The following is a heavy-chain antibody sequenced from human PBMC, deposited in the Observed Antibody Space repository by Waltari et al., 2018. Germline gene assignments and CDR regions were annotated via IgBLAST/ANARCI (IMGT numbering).Heavy chain of an antibody. Sequence: VQLVESGGGVVQPGNSLRLSCAASGFTFSSYWRHWVRQAPGKGLVWVSRINSDGSTTNYADSVKSRFTISRDNAKNTLYLQMNSLRAEDTAVYYCAKGGGWLQDHWGQGTLVTVSS. D-gene: IGHD5-12*01. CDR1: GFTFSSYW. CDR3: AKGGGWLQDH. CDR2: INSDGSTT. J-gene: IGHJ4*02. V-gene: IGHV3-74*02.